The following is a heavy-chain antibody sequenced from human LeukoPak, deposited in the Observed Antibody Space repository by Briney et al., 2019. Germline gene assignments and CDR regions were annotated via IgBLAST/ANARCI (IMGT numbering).Heavy chain of an antibody. J-gene: IGHJ5*02. CDR3: ARHAVEAASRWFDP. V-gene: IGHV4-4*07. CDR1: GGSISSYY. D-gene: IGHD1-1*01. CDR2: IYTSGST. Sequence: RPSETLSLTCTVSGGSISSYYWSWIRQPAGKGLEWIGRIYTSGSTNYNPSLKSRVTMSVDTSKKQFSLKLSSVTAADTAVYYCARHAVEAASRWFDPWGQGTLVTVSS.